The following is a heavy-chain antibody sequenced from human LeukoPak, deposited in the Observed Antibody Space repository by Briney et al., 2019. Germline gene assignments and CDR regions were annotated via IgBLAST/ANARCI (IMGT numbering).Heavy chain of an antibody. J-gene: IGHJ4*02. V-gene: IGHV4-31*03. D-gene: IGHD3-10*01. CDR2: IYYSGST. CDR3: ARVPPLAYYGSGPTSPPGGY. Sequence: SETLSLTCTVSGGSISSGGYYWSWIRQHPGKGLEWIGYIYYSGSTYYNPSLKSRVTISVDTSKNQFSLKLSSVTAADTAVYYCARVPPLAYYGSGPTSPPGGYWGQGTLVTVSS. CDR1: GGSISSGGYY.